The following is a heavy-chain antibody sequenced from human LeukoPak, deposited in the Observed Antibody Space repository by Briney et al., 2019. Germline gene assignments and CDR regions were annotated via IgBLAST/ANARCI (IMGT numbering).Heavy chain of an antibody. CDR2: IYYSGST. D-gene: IGHD2-15*01. V-gene: IGHV4-59*01. J-gene: IGHJ4*02. CDR3: AAQDMYTDY. CDR1: GGSFSGYY. Sequence: SEALSLTCAVYGGSFSGYYWSWIRQPPGKGLGWIGYIYYSGSTNYNPSLKSRVTISVDTSKNQFSLKLSSVTAADTAVYYCAAQDMYTDYWGQGTLVTVSS.